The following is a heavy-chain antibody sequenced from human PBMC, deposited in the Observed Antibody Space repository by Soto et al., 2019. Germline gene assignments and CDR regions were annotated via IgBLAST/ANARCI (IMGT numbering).Heavy chain of an antibody. J-gene: IGHJ4*02. CDR2: ISSSSSYT. V-gene: IGHV3-11*05. Sequence: QVQLVESGGGLVKPGGSLRLSCVASGFTFSDYYMSWIRQAPGKGLEWVSYISSSSSYTNYADSVKGRFTISRDNAKNSLYLQMNSLRAEDTAVYYCAIDHHRYSGYDYVDYWGQVTLVTVSS. CDR3: AIDHHRYSGYDYVDY. CDR1: GFTFSDYY. D-gene: IGHD5-12*01.